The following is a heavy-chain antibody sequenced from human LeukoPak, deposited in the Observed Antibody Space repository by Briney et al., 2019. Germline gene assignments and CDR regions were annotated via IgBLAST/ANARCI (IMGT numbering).Heavy chain of an antibody. CDR3: ARASSGWGFY. J-gene: IGHJ4*02. CDR2: IYYSGST. V-gene: IGHV4-39*07. Sequence: SETLSLTCTVSGGSISSSSYYWGWIRQPPGKGLEWIGSIYYSGSTYYNPSLKSRVTILVDTSKNQFSLKLSSVSAADTAVYYCARASSGWGFYWGQGTLVTVSS. D-gene: IGHD6-19*01. CDR1: GGSISSSSYY.